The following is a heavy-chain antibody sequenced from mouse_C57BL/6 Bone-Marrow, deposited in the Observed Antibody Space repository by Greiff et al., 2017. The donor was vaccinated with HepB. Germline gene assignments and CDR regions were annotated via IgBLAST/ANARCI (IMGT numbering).Heavy chain of an antibody. CDR3: ARLYYYGSSSYYFDY. D-gene: IGHD1-1*01. CDR1: EYEFPSHD. CDR2: INSDGGST. V-gene: IGHV5-2*03. Sequence: EVMLVESGGGLVQPGESLKLSCESNEYEFPSHDMSWVRKTPEKRLELVAAINSDGGSTYYPDTMERRFIISRDNTKKTLYLQMSSLRSEDTALYYCARLYYYGSSSYYFDYWGQGTTLTVSS. J-gene: IGHJ2*01.